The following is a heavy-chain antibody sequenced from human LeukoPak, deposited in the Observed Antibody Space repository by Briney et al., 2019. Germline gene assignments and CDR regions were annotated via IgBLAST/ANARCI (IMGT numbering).Heavy chain of an antibody. D-gene: IGHD6-19*01. Sequence: GGALRLSCAASGFTFSSYWMSWVRQAPGKGREGVANIKQDGSEKYYVDSVKGRFTIPRDNAENYLYLQMNSLRAEDTAVYYCARDQQWLVPRYYYYGMDVWGQGTTVTVSS. V-gene: IGHV3-7*01. J-gene: IGHJ6*02. CDR2: IKQDGSEK. CDR3: ARDQQWLVPRYYYYGMDV. CDR1: GFTFSSYW.